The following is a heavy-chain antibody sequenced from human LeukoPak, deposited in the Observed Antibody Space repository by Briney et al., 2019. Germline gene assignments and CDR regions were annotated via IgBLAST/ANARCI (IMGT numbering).Heavy chain of an antibody. CDR1: GGPISSGGYY. J-gene: IGHJ3*02. V-gene: IGHV4-30-2*01. D-gene: IGHD4-11*01. CDR3: ARVQRRDYSNRIGAFDI. Sequence: SETLSLTCTVSGGPISSGGYYWSWIRQPPGKGLEWIGEIYHSGSTNYNPSLKSRVTISVDKSKNQFSLKLSSVTAADTAVYYCARVQRRDYSNRIGAFDIWGQGTMVTVSS. CDR2: IYHSGST.